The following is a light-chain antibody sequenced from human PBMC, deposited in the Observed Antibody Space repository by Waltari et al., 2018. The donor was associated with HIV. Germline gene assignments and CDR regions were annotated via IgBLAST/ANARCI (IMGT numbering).Light chain of an antibody. CDR2: GN. CDR1: SSNIGARFA. J-gene: IGLJ2*01. CDR3: QTYDSSLSGSVV. V-gene: IGLV1-40*01. Sequence: QSVLTQPPSVSGAPGQTVTISCTGSSSNIGARFAVHWYQPIPGTAPKLLMYGNNRPSGVPDRFSGSKSGTSASLAITGLQAEDEADYYCQTYDSSLSGSVVFGGGTKLTVL.